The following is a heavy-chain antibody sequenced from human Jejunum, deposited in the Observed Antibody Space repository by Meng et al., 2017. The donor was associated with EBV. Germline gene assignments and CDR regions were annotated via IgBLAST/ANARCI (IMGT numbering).Heavy chain of an antibody. CDR2: INHSGST. J-gene: IGHJ4*02. CDR3: ARVAFSYTTRSLDS. D-gene: IGHD3-16*02. CDR1: RGSFSGYY. V-gene: IGHV4-34*02. Sequence: QWQLKQWGAGLLKPSETLSRTCAVYRGSFSGYYWSWIRQHPGKGLEWIGEINHSGSTNYNPSLRSRVTISVETSKNQFSLRLNSVTAADTAVYYCARVAFSYTTRSLDSWGQGTLVTVSS.